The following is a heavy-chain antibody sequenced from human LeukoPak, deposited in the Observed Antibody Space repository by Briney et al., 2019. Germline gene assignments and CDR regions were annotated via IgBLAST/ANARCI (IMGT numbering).Heavy chain of an antibody. CDR2: IIPIFGTA. V-gene: IGHV1-69*06. CDR1: GGTFSSYA. D-gene: IGHD2-21*01. Sequence: ASVKVSCKASGGTFSSYAISWVRQAPGQGLEWMGRIIPIFGTANYAQKFQGRVTITADKSTSTAYMELSSLRSGDTAVYYCARAHSSFFYYYMDVWGKGTTVTVSS. CDR3: ARAHSSFFYYYMDV. J-gene: IGHJ6*03.